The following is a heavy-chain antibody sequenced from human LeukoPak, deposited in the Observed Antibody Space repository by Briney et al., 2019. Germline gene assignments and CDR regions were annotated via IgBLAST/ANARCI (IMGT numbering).Heavy chain of an antibody. CDR2: ISSSGSTI. V-gene: IGHV3-11*01. Sequence: GGSLRLSCAASGFTFSDYYMSWIRQAPGKGLEWVSYISSSGSTIYYADSVKGRFTISRDNAKNSLYLQMNSLRAEDTAVYYCATGYLASYSSSWYSIDYWGQGTLVTVSS. D-gene: IGHD6-13*01. CDR3: ATGYLASYSSSWYSIDY. J-gene: IGHJ4*02. CDR1: GFTFSDYY.